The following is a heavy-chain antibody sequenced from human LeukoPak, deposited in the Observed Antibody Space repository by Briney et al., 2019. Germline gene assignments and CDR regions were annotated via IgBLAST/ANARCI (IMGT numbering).Heavy chain of an antibody. CDR3: AKDPPLWFGELLFDY. V-gene: IGHV3-23*01. J-gene: IGHJ4*02. Sequence: GGSLRLSCAASGFTFSSYAMSWVRQAPGKGLEWVSAISGSGGSTYYADSVKGRFTISRDNSKNTLYLQMNSLRGEDTAVYYCAKDPPLWFGELLFDYWGQGTLVTVSS. CDR1: GFTFSSYA. D-gene: IGHD3-10*01. CDR2: ISGSGGST.